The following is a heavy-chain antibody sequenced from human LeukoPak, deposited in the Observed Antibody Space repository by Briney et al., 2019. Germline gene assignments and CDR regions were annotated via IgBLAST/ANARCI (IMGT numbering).Heavy chain of an antibody. CDR3: ARVVWAAAGTGYYYYYMDV. Sequence: PSETLSLTCTVSGGSISSGSYYWSWIRQPAGKGLEGIGRIYTSGSTNYNPSLKSRVTISVDTSKNQFSLKLSSVTAADTAVYYCARVVWAAAGTGYYYYYMDVWGKGTTVTISS. V-gene: IGHV4-61*02. CDR1: GGSISSGSYY. D-gene: IGHD6-13*01. CDR2: IYTSGST. J-gene: IGHJ6*03.